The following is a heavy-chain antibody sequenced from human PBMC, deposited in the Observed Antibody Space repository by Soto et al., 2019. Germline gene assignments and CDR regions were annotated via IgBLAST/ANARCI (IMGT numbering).Heavy chain of an antibody. D-gene: IGHD2-2*01. CDR1: GGNRYT. CDR2: IIPMFGIA. J-gene: IGHJ6*02. CDR3: ARDSGRSDVVPAAISAMDG. V-gene: IGHV1-69*08. Sequence: QVQLVQSGAEVKKPGSSVKVSCKGSGGNRYTITWVRQAPGQGLEWMGRIIPMFGIATYAQNFQGRVTISADKSTSTAYVELRSLRSEDTAVYYCARDSGRSDVVPAAISAMDGWGQGTTVTVSS.